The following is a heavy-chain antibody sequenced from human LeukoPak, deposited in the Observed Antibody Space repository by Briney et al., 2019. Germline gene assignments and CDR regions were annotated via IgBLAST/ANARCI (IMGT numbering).Heavy chain of an antibody. J-gene: IGHJ4*02. Sequence: SVKVSCKASGGTFSSYAISWVRQAPGQGLEWMGRIIPTLGIANYAQKFQGRVTITADKSTSTAYMELSSLRSEDTAVYYCARDSYADVDTAINYFDYWGQGTLVTVSS. CDR2: IIPTLGIA. CDR1: GGTFSSYA. CDR3: ARDSYADVDTAINYFDY. V-gene: IGHV1-69*04. D-gene: IGHD5-18*01.